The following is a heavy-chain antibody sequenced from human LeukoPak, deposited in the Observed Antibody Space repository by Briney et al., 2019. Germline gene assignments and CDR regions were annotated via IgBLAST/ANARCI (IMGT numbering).Heavy chain of an antibody. CDR3: ARGSGYWGSYRYTIDY. Sequence: PSETLSLTCTVSGGSISSYYWSWIRQPPGKGLEWIGYVYYSGSTNYNPSLKSRVTISVDTSKNQFSLKLSSVTAADTAVYYCARGSGYWGSYRYTIDYWGQGTLVTVSS. V-gene: IGHV4-59*01. CDR2: VYYSGST. J-gene: IGHJ4*02. D-gene: IGHD3-16*02. CDR1: GGSISSYY.